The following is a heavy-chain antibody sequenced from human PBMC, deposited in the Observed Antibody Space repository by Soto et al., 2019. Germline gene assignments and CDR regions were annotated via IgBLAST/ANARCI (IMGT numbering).Heavy chain of an antibody. J-gene: IGHJ2*01. CDR3: ARLSSYCSSTSCQQWYFDL. D-gene: IGHD2-2*01. CDR2: IYYSGST. V-gene: IGHV4-31*03. CDR1: GGSISIGGYY. Sequence: SATLSLTCTFSGGSISIGGYYLIWIRQHPGNCLEWIGYIYYSGSTYYNPSLKSRVTISVDTSKNQFSLKLSSVTAADTAVYYCARLSSYCSSTSCQQWYFDLWGRGTLVTVS.